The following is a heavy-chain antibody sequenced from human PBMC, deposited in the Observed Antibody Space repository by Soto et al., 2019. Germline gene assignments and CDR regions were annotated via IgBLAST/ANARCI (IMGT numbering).Heavy chain of an antibody. CDR1: RFTFSDFS. J-gene: IGHJ5*01. CDR2: IGGGGTDT. Sequence: DVQLLGLGEAWYSRGGALTLSCAASRFTFSDFSMNWDRQAPGEGLEVVSSIGGGGTDTYYADSVKGRFTISRDNSKNTLYLQMDSLRDEDTAVYYCATDAVSYNGKWDWFDSWGQGTLVIVSS. D-gene: IGHD1-20*01. CDR3: ATDAVSYNGKWDWFDS. V-gene: IGHV3-23*01.